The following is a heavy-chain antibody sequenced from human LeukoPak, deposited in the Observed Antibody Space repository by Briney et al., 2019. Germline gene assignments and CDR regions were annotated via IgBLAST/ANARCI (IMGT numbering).Heavy chain of an antibody. CDR2: ITSSSTYI. CDR3: ARDKQWPDAFDI. J-gene: IGHJ3*02. CDR1: GFSFSSYA. Sequence: GGSLRLSCATSGFSFSSYAMSWVRQAPGKGLEWVSSITSSSTYIYYADSVKGRFTISRDNARNSLYLQMNSLRAEDTAVYYCARDKQWPDAFDIWGQGTMVTVSS. V-gene: IGHV3-21*01. D-gene: IGHD6-19*01.